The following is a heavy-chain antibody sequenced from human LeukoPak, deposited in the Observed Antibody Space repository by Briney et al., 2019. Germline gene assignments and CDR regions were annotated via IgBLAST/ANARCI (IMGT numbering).Heavy chain of an antibody. V-gene: IGHV3-72*01. Sequence: PGGSLRPSCAASGFTFSDHYMQWVRQAPGKGLEWVGRIRDKANSYSTEYAASVKGRFTISRDDSEKSMYLQMNSLRTEDTAVYYCARERWRSGSYHDAFDIWGQGTLVTVSS. CDR2: IRDKANSYST. CDR1: GFTFSDHY. J-gene: IGHJ3*02. CDR3: ARERWRSGSYHDAFDI. D-gene: IGHD1-26*01.